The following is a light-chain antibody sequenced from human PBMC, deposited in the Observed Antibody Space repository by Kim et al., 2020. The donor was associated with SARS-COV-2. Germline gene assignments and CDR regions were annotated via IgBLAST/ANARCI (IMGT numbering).Light chain of an antibody. V-gene: IGLV7-43*01. CDR1: TGPVTSGYY. CDR2: STG. CDR3: LLYFAGARV. J-gene: IGLJ3*02. Sequence: QTVVTQEPSLTVSPGGTVTLTCASHTGPVTSGYYPTWFQKKPGQAPRALIYSTGNKYSWTPARFSGSLLGGKAALTLSDVQPEDEADYYCLLYFAGARVFGGGTKLTVL.